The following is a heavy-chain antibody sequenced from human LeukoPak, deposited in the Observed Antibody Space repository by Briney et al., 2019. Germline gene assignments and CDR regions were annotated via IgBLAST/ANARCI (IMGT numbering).Heavy chain of an antibody. D-gene: IGHD3-10*01. J-gene: IGHJ4*02. V-gene: IGHV3-23*01. CDR3: AKDRAMVRGVTYFDY. CDR1: GFTFSSYA. Sequence: GGSLRLSCAASGFTFSSYAMSWVRQAPGKGLEWVSAISGSGGSTYYADSVKGRFTISRENSKNTLYLQMNSLRAEDTAVYYCAKDRAMVRGVTYFDYWGQGTLVTVSS. CDR2: ISGSGGST.